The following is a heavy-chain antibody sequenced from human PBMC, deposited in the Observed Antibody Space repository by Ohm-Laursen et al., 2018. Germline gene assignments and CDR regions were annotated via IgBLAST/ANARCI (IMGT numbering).Heavy chain of an antibody. CDR3: VWTSHI. D-gene: IGHD2-21*01. V-gene: IGHV3-23*03. CDR1: GFTFSIYA. J-gene: IGHJ3*02. Sequence: SLRLSCTASGFTFSIYAMSWVRQAPGKGLEWVSVIYSGGSTYYADSVKGRFTISKDNSKNTLYLQMNRLRAEDTAVYYCVWTSHIWGQGTMVTVSS. CDR2: IYSGGST.